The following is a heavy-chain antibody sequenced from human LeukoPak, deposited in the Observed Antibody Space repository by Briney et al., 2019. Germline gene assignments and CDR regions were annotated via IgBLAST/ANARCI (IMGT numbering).Heavy chain of an antibody. J-gene: IGHJ4*02. V-gene: IGHV1-8*01. D-gene: IGHD6-13*01. CDR1: GYTFTSYD. CDR2: MNPSSGNT. Sequence: GASVKVSCKASGYTFTSYDINWVRQATEQGFKWMGWMNPSSGNTGYAQKFQGRVTMTRNTSISTAYMELSSLRSEDTAVYYCARGWYSSSWYRWWGQGTLVTVSS. CDR3: ARGWYSSSWYRW.